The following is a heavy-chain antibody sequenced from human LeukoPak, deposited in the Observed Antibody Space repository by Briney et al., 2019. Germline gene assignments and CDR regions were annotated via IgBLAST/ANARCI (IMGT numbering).Heavy chain of an antibody. CDR1: SGSISSYY. CDR2: IYTSGST. J-gene: IGHJ5*02. V-gene: IGHV4-4*07. CDR3: ARDLVIVVVPAAIETTWFAP. Sequence: SETLSLTCTVSSGSISSYYRSWIRQPDGKGLEWMGRIYTSGSTNYNPSLKRRVTTSLDTSKNQYSLKLSPVTAADTAVYYSARDLVIVVVPAAIETTWFAPWGQGPLVTVSS. D-gene: IGHD2-2*03.